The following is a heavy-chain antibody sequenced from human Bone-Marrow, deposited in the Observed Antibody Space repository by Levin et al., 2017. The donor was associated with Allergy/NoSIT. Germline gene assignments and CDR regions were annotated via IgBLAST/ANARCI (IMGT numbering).Heavy chain of an antibody. CDR2: ISSDGSNT. J-gene: IGHJ4*02. V-gene: IGHV3-30*03. D-gene: IGHD2-2*01. CDR1: GFTFSDYG. Sequence: GESLKISCAASGFTFSDYGVHWVRQAPGKGLEWLAVISSDGSNTFYADSVKGRFTISRDNSKNTLFLQMDSPGVDDTAVYYCARDWGRLVGYWGQGTLVTVSS. CDR3: ARDWGRLVGY.